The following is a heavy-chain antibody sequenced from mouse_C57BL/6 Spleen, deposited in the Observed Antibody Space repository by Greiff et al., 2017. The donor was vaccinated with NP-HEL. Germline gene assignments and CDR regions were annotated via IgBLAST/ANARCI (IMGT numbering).Heavy chain of an antibody. CDR1: GYSFTGYY. Sequence: VQLQQSGPELVKPGASVKISCKASGYSFTGYYMNWVKQSPEKSLEWIGEINPSTGGTTYNQKFKAKATLTVDKSSSTAYMQLKSLTSEDSAVYYGAKGGLAYFDYWGQGTTLTVSS. CDR2: INPSTGGT. V-gene: IGHV1-42*01. J-gene: IGHJ2*01. CDR3: AKGGLAYFDY. D-gene: IGHD3-3*01.